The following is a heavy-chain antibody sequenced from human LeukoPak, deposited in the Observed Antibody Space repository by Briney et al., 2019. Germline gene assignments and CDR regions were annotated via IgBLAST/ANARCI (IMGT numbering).Heavy chain of an antibody. V-gene: IGHV4-34*01. D-gene: IGHD3-22*01. CDR3: ARGRGSGYYLPYYYYYMDV. CDR1: GGSFSGYY. CDR2: INHSGST. J-gene: IGHJ6*03. Sequence: SETLSLTCAVYGGSFSGYYWSWIRQPPGKGLEWIGEINHSGSTNYNPSLKSRVTISVDTSENQFSLKLSSVTAADTAVYYCARGRGSGYYLPYYYYYMDVWGKGTTVTVSS.